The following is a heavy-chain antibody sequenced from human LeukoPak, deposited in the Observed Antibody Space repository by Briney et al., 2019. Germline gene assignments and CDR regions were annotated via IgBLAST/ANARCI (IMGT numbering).Heavy chain of an antibody. CDR3: AKYSQLLSGYYFDF. Sequence: ASVKVSCKASGYTFTSYYMYWVRQAPGQGLEWMGIINPSGGSTRYAQKFQGRVTMTRDTSTSTVYMELSSLRSEDTAKYYCAKYSQLLSGYYFDFWGQGTLVTVSS. D-gene: IGHD2-2*01. CDR2: INPSGGST. V-gene: IGHV1-46*01. J-gene: IGHJ4*02. CDR1: GYTFTSYY.